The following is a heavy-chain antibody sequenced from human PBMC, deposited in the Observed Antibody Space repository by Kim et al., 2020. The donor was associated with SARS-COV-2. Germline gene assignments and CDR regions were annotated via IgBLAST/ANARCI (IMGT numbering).Heavy chain of an antibody. Sequence: SVKVSCKASGGTFSSYAISWVRQAPGQGLEWMGRIIPILGIANYAQKFQGRVTITADKSTSTAYMELSSLRSEDTAVYYCARRGGYCSGGSCYQLFDYWGQGTLVTVSS. J-gene: IGHJ4*02. V-gene: IGHV1-69*04. CDR1: GGTFSSYA. CDR3: ARRGGYCSGGSCYQLFDY. D-gene: IGHD2-15*01. CDR2: IIPILGIA.